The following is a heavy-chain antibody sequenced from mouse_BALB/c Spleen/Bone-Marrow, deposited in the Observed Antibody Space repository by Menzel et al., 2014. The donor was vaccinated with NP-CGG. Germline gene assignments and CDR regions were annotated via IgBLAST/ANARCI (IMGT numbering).Heavy chain of an antibody. CDR2: IYPYNGGT. CDR1: GYSFTGYT. CDR3: ARSDYYGSSYKAWFTY. V-gene: IGHV1-18*01. Sequence: EVKLMESGPELVKPGTSTKISCKASGYSFTGYTMNWVKQSHGKNLEWIGLIYPYNGGTTYNQKFKGKATFTIDKASSTAYMELLSLTSEDSAVYYCARSDYYGSSYKAWFTYWGQGTLVTVSA. J-gene: IGHJ3*01. D-gene: IGHD1-1*01.